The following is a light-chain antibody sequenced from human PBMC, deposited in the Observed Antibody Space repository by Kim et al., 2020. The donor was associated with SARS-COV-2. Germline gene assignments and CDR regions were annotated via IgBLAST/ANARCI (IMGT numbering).Light chain of an antibody. Sequence: ELTQPPSASGTPGQRVTISCSGSSSNIGSNTVSWYQQFPGAAPKLLIYSDNQRPSGVPDRFSASKSGTSASLAISGLQSDDEADYYCAAWDDSLNGRGVFGGGIQLTV. CDR3: AAWDDSLNGRGV. J-gene: IGLJ3*02. CDR1: SSNIGSNT. V-gene: IGLV1-44*01. CDR2: SDN.